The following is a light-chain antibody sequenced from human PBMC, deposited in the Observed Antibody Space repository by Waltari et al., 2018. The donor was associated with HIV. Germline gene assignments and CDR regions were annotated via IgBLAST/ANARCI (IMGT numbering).Light chain of an antibody. CDR3: GLYTGTSTVV. CDR1: SSDVGRYHR. Sequence: QSALTQPPSVSGSPGQSVSISCTGTSSDVGRYHRVSWYQQPPGTAPKLMIYDVSNRPSGVPDRFSGSKSGNTASLTISGLQAEDEADYYCGLYTGTSTVVFGGGTKLTVL. J-gene: IGLJ2*01. CDR2: DVS. V-gene: IGLV2-18*01.